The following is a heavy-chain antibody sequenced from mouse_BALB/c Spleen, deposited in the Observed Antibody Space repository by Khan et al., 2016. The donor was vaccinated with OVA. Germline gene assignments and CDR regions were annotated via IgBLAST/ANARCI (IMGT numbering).Heavy chain of an antibody. CDR2: IYPGDDST. V-gene: IGHV1S56*01. CDR3: ARRGLQWVAMDY. CDR1: GYTFTSYD. D-gene: IGHD2-2*01. J-gene: IGHJ4*01. Sequence: VQLQESGPELVKPGALVKISCKASGYTFTSYDINWVMQRPGQGLEWIGWIYPGDDSTKYNEKFKDKATLTADKSTSTAYMQLSSLTSDHSAVYYCARRGLQWVAMDYWGQGTSVTVSP.